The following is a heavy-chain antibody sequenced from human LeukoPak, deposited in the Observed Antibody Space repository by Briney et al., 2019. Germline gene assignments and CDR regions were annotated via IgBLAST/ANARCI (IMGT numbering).Heavy chain of an antibody. CDR2: IGTAGDT. Sequence: GGSLRLSCAASGFTFSSYDMHWVRQATGKGLEWVSAIGTAGDTYYPGSVKGRFTISRENAKNSLYLQMNSLRAGDTAVYYCARATYTGYFDYWGQGTLVTVSS. V-gene: IGHV3-13*01. CDR3: ARATYTGYFDY. J-gene: IGHJ4*02. CDR1: GFTFSSYD. D-gene: IGHD3-16*01.